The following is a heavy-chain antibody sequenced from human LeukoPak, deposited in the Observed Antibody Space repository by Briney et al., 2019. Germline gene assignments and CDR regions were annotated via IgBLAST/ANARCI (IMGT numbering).Heavy chain of an antibody. CDR1: GYTFTSYY. V-gene: IGHV1-46*01. J-gene: IGHJ1*01. CDR3: ARGHDQLRFLEWFLVH. Sequence: GASVKVSCKASGYTFTSYYMHWVRQAPGQGLEWMGIINPSGGSTSYAQKFQGRVTMTRDMSTSTVYMELSSLRSEDTAVYYCARGHDQLRFLEWFLVHWGQGTLVTVSS. CDR2: INPSGGST. D-gene: IGHD3-3*01.